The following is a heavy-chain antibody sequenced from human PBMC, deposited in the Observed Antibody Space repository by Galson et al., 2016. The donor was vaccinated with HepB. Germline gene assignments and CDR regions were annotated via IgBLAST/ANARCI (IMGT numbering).Heavy chain of an antibody. V-gene: IGHV3-23*01. CDR1: GFTFSSFA. CDR3: AYLGTGSVRWYFYGMEV. D-gene: IGHD1-1*01. J-gene: IGHJ6*04. CDR2: ISGKGDST. Sequence: SLRLSCAASGFTFSSFAMTWVRQAPGKGLEWISGISGKGDSTYYADSVKGRFTVTRDNSKNTLHLHMNSLRVDDEAGDSCAYLGTGSVRWYFYGMEVWGKGTTVTVPS.